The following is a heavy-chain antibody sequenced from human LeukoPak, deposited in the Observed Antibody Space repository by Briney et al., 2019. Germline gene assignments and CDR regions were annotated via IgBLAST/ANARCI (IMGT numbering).Heavy chain of an antibody. D-gene: IGHD2-21*02. J-gene: IGHJ1*01. CDR1: GFTFNSCW. Sequence: GGSLSLSCVVSGFTFNSCWMNWVRQAPGKGLEWVAHINPDGRDTYYVDSVKGRFTISRGNAQNSMYLQMNSLRVEDTAVYYCATWGDTTAEYFQRWGQGTLVTVSS. CDR3: ATWGDTTAEYFQR. CDR2: INPDGRDT. V-gene: IGHV3-7*01.